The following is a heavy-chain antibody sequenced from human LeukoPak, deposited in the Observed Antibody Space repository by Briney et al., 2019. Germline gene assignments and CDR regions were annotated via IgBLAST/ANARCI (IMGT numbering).Heavy chain of an antibody. Sequence: GGSLRLXCAASGFTFSNAWMSWVRQAPGKGLEWVGRIKSKSDGGTVDYIAPVKGRIAISRDDAKKTLYLQMNSLKTEDTAVYYCSTDLHDYWGQGTLVTISS. V-gene: IGHV3-15*01. CDR3: STDLHDY. J-gene: IGHJ4*02. CDR2: IKSKSDGGTV. CDR1: GFTFSNAW.